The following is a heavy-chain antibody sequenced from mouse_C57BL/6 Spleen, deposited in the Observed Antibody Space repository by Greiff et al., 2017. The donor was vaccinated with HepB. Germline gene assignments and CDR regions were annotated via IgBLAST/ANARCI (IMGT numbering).Heavy chain of an antibody. CDR2: IDPETGGT. CDR3: TREVYDYEGYYAMDY. Sequence: QVQLQQSGAELVRPGASVTLSCKASGYTFTDYEMHWVKQTPVHGLEWIGAIDPETGGTAYNQKFKGKAILTADKSSSTAYMELRSLTSEDSAVYYCTREVYDYEGYYAMDYWGQGTAVTVAS. V-gene: IGHV1-15*01. D-gene: IGHD2-4*01. CDR1: GYTFTDYE. J-gene: IGHJ4*01.